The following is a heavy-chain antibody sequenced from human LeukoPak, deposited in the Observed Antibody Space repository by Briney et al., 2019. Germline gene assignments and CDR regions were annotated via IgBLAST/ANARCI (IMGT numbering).Heavy chain of an antibody. D-gene: IGHD2-2*01. CDR1: GGSISSSNW. Sequence: PSETLSLTCAVSGGSISSSNWWSWVRQPPGKGLEWIGEIYHSGSTNYNPSLKSRVTISVDKSKNQFSLKLSSVTAADTAVYYCARVFPPRGCSSTSCYWYYMDVWGKGTTVTISS. CDR3: ARVFPPRGCSSTSCYWYYMDV. J-gene: IGHJ6*03. CDR2: IYHSGST. V-gene: IGHV4-4*02.